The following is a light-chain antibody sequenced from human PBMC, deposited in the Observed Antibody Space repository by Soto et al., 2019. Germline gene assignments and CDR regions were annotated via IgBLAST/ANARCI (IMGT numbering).Light chain of an antibody. CDR3: CSYAGGRSPYV. CDR1: NSDFGSYDL. Sequence: QSVLTQPASVSVSPGQSITISCTGNNSDFGSYDLVSWYQQHPGKAPKIMIYEVSKRPSGDSNRFSGSKSGNTASLTISGLQAEDEADYYCCSYAGGRSPYVFGTGTKVTVL. V-gene: IGLV2-23*02. CDR2: EVS. J-gene: IGLJ1*01.